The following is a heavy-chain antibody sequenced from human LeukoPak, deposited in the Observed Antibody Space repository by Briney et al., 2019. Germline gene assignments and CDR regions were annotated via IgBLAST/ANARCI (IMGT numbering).Heavy chain of an antibody. CDR2: VHYSGSS. V-gene: IGHV4-59*01. D-gene: IGHD2-15*01. J-gene: IGHJ3*01. CDR3: AKWWESGHAFDF. CDR1: GDATRIYN. Sequence: PPETLSLTCAVSGDATRIYNWKCIWHSPGKRLWWIGYVHYSGSSNYNPSLKSRVTMSVDTSKNQFSLNLNSVTAADTAVYYCAKWWESGHAFDFWGQGTMVTVSS.